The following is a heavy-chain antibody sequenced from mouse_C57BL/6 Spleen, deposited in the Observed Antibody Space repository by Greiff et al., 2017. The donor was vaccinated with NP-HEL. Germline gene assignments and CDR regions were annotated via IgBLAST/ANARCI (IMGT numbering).Heavy chain of an antibody. CDR3: ARSRKDYYCGNRMDY. Sequence: QVQLQESGAELVKPGASVKLSCKASGYTFTSYWMHWVKQRPGRGLEWIGRIDPNSGGTKYNEKFKSKATLTVDKPSSTAYMQLSSLTSEDSAVYYCARSRKDYYCGNRMDYWGQGTSVTVSS. J-gene: IGHJ4*01. V-gene: IGHV1-72*01. CDR2: IDPNSGGT. CDR1: GYTFTSYW. D-gene: IGHD1-1*01.